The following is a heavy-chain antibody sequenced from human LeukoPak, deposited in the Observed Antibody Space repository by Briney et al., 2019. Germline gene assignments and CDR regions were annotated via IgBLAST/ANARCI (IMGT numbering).Heavy chain of an antibody. CDR2: INPNSGGT. CDR3: ARDMVGSSGWSSYYYYYGMDV. V-gene: IGHV1-2*04. CDR1: GYTFTGYY. J-gene: IGHJ6*02. D-gene: IGHD6-19*01. Sequence: ASVKVSCKASGYTFTGYYMHWVRQAPGQGLEWMGWINPNSGGTNYAQKFQGWVTMTRDTSTSTAYMELSRLRSDDTAVYYCARDMVGSSGWSSYYYYYGMDVWGQGTTVTVSS.